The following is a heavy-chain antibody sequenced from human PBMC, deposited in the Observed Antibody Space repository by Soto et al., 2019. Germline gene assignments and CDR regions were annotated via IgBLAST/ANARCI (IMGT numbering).Heavy chain of an antibody. CDR3: AHRKGVAATN. CDR1: GFSLSTSGVG. CDR2: IYLDDDK. V-gene: IGHV2-5*02. D-gene: IGHD2-15*01. J-gene: IGHJ4*02. Sequence: QITLKASGPTLVKPTQTLTLTCTFSGFSLSTSGVGVGLILQPPGKALEWLALIYLDDDKRYSPSLKSRLTITKDTSKNQVVLIMTNIDPVDTSTYYCAHRKGVAATNWGQGTLVTVSS.